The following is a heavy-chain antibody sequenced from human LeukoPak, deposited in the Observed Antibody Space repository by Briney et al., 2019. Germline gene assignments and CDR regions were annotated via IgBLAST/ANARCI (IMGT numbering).Heavy chain of an antibody. Sequence: GSLRLSCAASGFTFSTYSMNWIRQPPGKGLEWIGYMYNSGSTNYNPSLKSRVTISIDTSKNQVSLRLSSVTAADTAVYYCARQGSGGRSFDVWGQGTMVTVSS. CDR3: ARQGSGGRSFDV. V-gene: IGHV4-59*08. D-gene: IGHD1-26*01. CDR1: GFTFSTYS. CDR2: MYNSGST. J-gene: IGHJ3*01.